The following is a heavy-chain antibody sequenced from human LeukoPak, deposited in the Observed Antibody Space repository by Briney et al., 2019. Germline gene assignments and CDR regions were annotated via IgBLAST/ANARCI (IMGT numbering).Heavy chain of an antibody. CDR2: ISSSSSYI. V-gene: IGHV3-21*01. CDR1: GFTFSSYS. Sequence: SGGSLRLSCAASGFTFSSYSMNWVRQAPGKGLEWVSSISSSSSYIYYADSVKGRFTISRDNAKNSLYLQMNSLRAEDTAVYYCARSEDIAAAGPGDYWGQGTLVTVSS. J-gene: IGHJ4*02. D-gene: IGHD6-13*01. CDR3: ARSEDIAAAGPGDY.